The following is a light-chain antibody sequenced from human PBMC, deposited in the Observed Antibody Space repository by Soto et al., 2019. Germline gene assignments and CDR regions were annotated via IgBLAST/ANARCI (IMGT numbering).Light chain of an antibody. J-gene: IGKJ1*01. CDR2: SAS. Sequence: DIQMTQSPSSLSASVGDEVTITCRASQGIGIFLAWYQQKPGKAPNLLIYSASTLQSGVPSRFSGSGSGTDFTLTISSLQPEDVATYYCQKYNSALWTFDQGTKVEIK. CDR3: QKYNSALWT. CDR1: QGIGIF. V-gene: IGKV1-27*01.